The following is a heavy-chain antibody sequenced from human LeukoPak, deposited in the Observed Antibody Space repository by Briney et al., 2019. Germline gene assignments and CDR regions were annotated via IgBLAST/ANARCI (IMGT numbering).Heavy chain of an antibody. CDR1: GFTVSSNY. J-gene: IGHJ4*02. CDR2: IYSGGST. Sequence: PGGSLRLSCAASGFTVSSNYMSWVRQAPGKGLEWVSVIYSGGSTYYADSVKGRFTISRDNSKNTLYLQMNSLGAEDTAVYYCAKGIRAGYKQYYFDYWGQGTLVTVSS. V-gene: IGHV3-53*01. D-gene: IGHD5-24*01. CDR3: AKGIRAGYKQYYFDY.